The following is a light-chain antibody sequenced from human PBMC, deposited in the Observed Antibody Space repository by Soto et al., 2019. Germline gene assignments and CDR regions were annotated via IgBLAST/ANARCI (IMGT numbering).Light chain of an antibody. Sequence: DIQMTQSPSSLSASVGDRVTITCRASRGIRNDLGWYQARPGKAPKRLIYAASSLEGGVPSRFSGSGSETEFTLTISSLQPEDFAIYYCLQHSTYPRTLGQGTKVDIK. V-gene: IGKV1-17*01. CDR2: AAS. CDR1: RGIRND. J-gene: IGKJ1*01. CDR3: LQHSTYPRT.